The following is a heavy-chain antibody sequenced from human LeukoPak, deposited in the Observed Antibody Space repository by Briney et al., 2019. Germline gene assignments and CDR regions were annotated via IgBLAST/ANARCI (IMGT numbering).Heavy chain of an antibody. CDR1: GFTVSSNY. J-gene: IGHJ5*02. V-gene: IGHV3-53*01. CDR3: ARDGYCSSTSCHSRYNWFDP. Sequence: GGSLRLSCAASGFTVSSNYMSWVRQAPGKGLEWVSVIYSGGSTYYADSVKGRFTISRDNSKNTLYLQMNSLRAEDTAVYYCARDGYCSSTSCHSRYNWFDPWGQGTLVTVSS. D-gene: IGHD2-2*01. CDR2: IYSGGST.